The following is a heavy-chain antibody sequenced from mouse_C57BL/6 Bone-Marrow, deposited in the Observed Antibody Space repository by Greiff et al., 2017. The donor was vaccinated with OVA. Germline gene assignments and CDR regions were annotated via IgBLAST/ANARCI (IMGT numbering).Heavy chain of an antibody. CDR1: GYTFTSYW. CDR3: TRSGAMDY. V-gene: IGHV1-72*01. Sequence: VQLQQSGAELVKPGASVKLSCKASGYTFTSYWMHWVKQRPGRGLEWIGRIDPNSGGTKYNEKFKSKATLTVDKPSSTAYMQLSSLTSEGAGVYDSTRSGAMDYWGQGTSVTVSS. CDR2: IDPNSGGT. D-gene: IGHD3-1*01. J-gene: IGHJ4*01.